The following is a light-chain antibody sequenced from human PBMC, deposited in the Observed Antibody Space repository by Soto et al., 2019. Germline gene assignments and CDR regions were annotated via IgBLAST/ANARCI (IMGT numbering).Light chain of an antibody. CDR2: EVN. J-gene: IGLJ3*02. CDR3: QSYDRSLSGSV. CDR1: SSDVGNYDS. Sequence: QSALTQPPSASGSPGQSVTISCTGTSSDVGNYDSVSWYQHHPGKAPQAVIYEVNKRPSGVPDRFSGSKSGNTASLTVSGLQAEDEGDYYCQSYDRSLSGSVFGGGTKLTVL. V-gene: IGLV2-8*01.